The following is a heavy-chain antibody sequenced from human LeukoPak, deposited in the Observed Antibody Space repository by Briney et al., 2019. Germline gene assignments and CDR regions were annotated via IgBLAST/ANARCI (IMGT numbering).Heavy chain of an antibody. Sequence: GGSLRLSCEGSGFMFGNHGLIWVRQAPGKGLDWLSFIGPSGVTRLYANSVKGRFTISRDNAENSVFLQMNSLRVEDTAVYYCARASARIDYYDSRYYFDYWGQGTLVTVSS. V-gene: IGHV3-48*04. CDR2: IGPSGVTR. D-gene: IGHD3-22*01. CDR3: ARASARIDYYDSRYYFDY. J-gene: IGHJ4*02. CDR1: GFMFGNHG.